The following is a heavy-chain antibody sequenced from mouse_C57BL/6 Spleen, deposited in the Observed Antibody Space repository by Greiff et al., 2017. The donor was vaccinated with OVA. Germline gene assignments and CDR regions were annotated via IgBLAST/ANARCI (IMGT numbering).Heavy chain of an antibody. J-gene: IGHJ1*03. CDR1: GFSLTSYG. V-gene: IGHV2-5*01. CDR3: ACHYYGSSYWYFDV. CDR2: IWRGGST. Sequence: QVHVKQSGPGLVQPSQSLSITCTVSGFSLTSYGVHWVRQSPGKGLEWLGVIWRGGSTDYNAAFMSRLSITKDNSKCQVFFKMNSLQADDTAIYYCACHYYGSSYWYFDVWGTGTTVTVSS. D-gene: IGHD1-1*01.